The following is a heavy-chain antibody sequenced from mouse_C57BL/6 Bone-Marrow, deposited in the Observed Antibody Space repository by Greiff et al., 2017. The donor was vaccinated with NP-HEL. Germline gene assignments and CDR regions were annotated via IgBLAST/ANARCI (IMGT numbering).Heavy chain of an antibody. Sequence: EVQLQQSGPELVKPGASVKISCKASGYTFTDYYMNWVKQSHGKSLEWIGDINPNNGGTSYNQKFKGKATLTVDKSSSTAYMELRSLTSEDSAVYYCARWEGYDGYFDVWGTGTTVTVSS. V-gene: IGHV1-26*01. CDR1: GYTFTDYY. D-gene: IGHD2-3*01. CDR3: ARWEGYDGYFDV. CDR2: INPNNGGT. J-gene: IGHJ1*03.